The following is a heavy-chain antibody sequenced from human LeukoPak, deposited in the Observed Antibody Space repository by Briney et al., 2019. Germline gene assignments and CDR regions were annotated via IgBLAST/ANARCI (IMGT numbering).Heavy chain of an antibody. CDR2: INPNSGGT. V-gene: IGHV1-2*02. CDR1: GYTFTGYC. CDR3: ARPRRGYSGYDYFVY. Sequence: ASVKVSCKASGYTFTGYCMHWVRQAPGQGLEWMGWINPNSGGTNYAQKFQGRVTMTRDTSISTAYMELSRLRSDDTAVYYCARPRRGYSGYDYFVYWGQGTLVTVSS. D-gene: IGHD5-12*01. J-gene: IGHJ4*02.